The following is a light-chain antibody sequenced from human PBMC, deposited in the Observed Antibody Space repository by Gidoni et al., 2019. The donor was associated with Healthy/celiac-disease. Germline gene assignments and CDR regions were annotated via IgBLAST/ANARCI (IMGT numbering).Light chain of an antibody. Sequence: EKVMTQSPATLSVSPGERGTLSCRASQSVCSNLAWYKQKPDQAPRHHIYAAFTRATGIPARLSGSGSWTEVTLTISSLHSEEFAVYYCQQYNNWLPWTFGQGTKVEIK. V-gene: IGKV3-15*01. J-gene: IGKJ1*01. CDR2: AAF. CDR1: QSVCSN. CDR3: QQYNNWLPWT.